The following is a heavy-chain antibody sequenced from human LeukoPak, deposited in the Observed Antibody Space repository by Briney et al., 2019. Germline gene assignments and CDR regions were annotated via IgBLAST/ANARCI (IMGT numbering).Heavy chain of an antibody. CDR3: ARGYEYGLTFSLDY. J-gene: IGHJ4*02. V-gene: IGHV1-69*04. CDR1: GGTFSSYA. Sequence: SVKVSCKASGGTFSSYAISWVRQAPGQGLEWMGRIIPILGIANYAQKFQGRVTITADKSTSTAYMEPSSLRSEDTAVYYCARGYEYGLTFSLDYWGQGTLVTVSS. D-gene: IGHD3-16*01. CDR2: IIPILGIA.